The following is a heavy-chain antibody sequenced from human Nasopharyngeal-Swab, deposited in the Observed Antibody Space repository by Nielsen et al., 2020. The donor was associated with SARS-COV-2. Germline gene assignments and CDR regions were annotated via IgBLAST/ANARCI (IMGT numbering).Heavy chain of an antibody. V-gene: IGHV3-30*18. D-gene: IGHD2-8*01. CDR3: AKELARAYLDYYFDY. J-gene: IGHJ4*02. Sequence: WIRQPPGKGLEWVAVISYDGSNKYYADSVKGRFTISRDNSKNTLYLQMNSLRAEDMAVYYCAKELARAYLDYYFDYWGQGTLVTVSS. CDR2: ISYDGSNK.